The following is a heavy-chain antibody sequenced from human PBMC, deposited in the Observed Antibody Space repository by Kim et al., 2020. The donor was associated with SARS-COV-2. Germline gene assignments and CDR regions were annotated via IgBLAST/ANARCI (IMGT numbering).Heavy chain of an antibody. Sequence: SETLSLTCTVFGDSIASGNSYWGWIRQPPGKGLEWIGSIFHGGTSSYNPSLWGRVTISVETTNNQLSLRLTSVTAADTAVYYCARDPVRRDGYAFDVWGQGTKVTVSS. CDR3: ARDPVRRDGYAFDV. J-gene: IGHJ3*01. V-gene: IGHV4-39*07. D-gene: IGHD2-21*02. CDR2: IFHGGTS. CDR1: GDSIASGNSY.